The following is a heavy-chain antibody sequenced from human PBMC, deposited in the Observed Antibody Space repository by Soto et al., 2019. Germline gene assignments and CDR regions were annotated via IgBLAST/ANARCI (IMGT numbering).Heavy chain of an antibody. CDR3: ARGRLGQLSLTSSFDY. V-gene: IGHV4-31*03. D-gene: IGHD3-16*02. Sequence: QVQLQESGPGLVKPSQTLSLTCTVSGGSITSGGYFWSWIRQHPGKGLEWIGYIYHSGSTFYNPSLQSRVALSVDTCKSQFSLKLNSVTAADTAVYYCARGRLGQLSLTSSFDYWGQGTLVTVSS. J-gene: IGHJ4*02. CDR2: IYHSGST. CDR1: GGSITSGGYF.